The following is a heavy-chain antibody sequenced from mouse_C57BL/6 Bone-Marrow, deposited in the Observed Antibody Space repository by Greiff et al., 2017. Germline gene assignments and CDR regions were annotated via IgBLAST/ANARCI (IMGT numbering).Heavy chain of an antibody. CDR3: ARPFYGNYWYFDV. CDR2: ISGGGGNT. CDR1: GFTFSSYT. Sequence: EVKVVESGGGLVKPGGSLKLSCAASGFTFSSYTMSWVRQTPEKRLEWVATISGGGGNTYYPDSVKGRFTISKDKAKNILYLQMSSLRSEDTALYYCARPFYGNYWYFDVWGTGTTVTVSS. D-gene: IGHD2-10*01. J-gene: IGHJ1*03. V-gene: IGHV5-9*01.